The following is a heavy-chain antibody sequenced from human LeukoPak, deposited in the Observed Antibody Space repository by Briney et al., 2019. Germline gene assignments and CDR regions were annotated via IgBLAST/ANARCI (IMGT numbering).Heavy chain of an antibody. V-gene: IGHV4-59*01. Sequence: PSETLSLTCTVSGGSISSYYWSWIRQPPGKGLEWIGYIYYSGSTNYNPSLKSRVTISVDTSKNQFSLKLSSVTAADTAVYYCARDSPRSLPDYWGQGTLVTVSS. CDR3: ARDSPRSLPDY. J-gene: IGHJ4*02. CDR2: IYYSGST. CDR1: GGSISSYY.